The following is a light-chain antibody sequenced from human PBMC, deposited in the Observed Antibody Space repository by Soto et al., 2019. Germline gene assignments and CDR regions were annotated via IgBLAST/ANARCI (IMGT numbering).Light chain of an antibody. Sequence: QSVLTQPPSVSGAPRQRVTISCTGSSSNIGAGYDVHWYQQLPGTAPKLLIYGNSNRPSGVPDRFSGSKSGTSASLAITGLQAEDEADYYCQSYDSRLSGSVFGGGTKLPVL. CDR3: QSYDSRLSGSV. CDR2: GNS. CDR1: SSNIGAGYD. V-gene: IGLV1-40*01. J-gene: IGLJ2*01.